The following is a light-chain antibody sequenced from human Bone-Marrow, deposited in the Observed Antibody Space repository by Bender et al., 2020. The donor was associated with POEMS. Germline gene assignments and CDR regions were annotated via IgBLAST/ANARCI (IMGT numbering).Light chain of an antibody. CDR1: KDDIGYYNY. Sequence: QSALTQPASVSGSPGQSITISCTGTKDDIGYYNYVSWYQQQPGKAPKLMIYEGSKRPSGVSDRFSGSKSGTSASLAISDIQSEDEGDYYCSSWDDSLSGWVFGGGTKLTVL. CDR3: SSWDDSLSGWV. J-gene: IGLJ3*02. V-gene: IGLV2-14*01. CDR2: EGS.